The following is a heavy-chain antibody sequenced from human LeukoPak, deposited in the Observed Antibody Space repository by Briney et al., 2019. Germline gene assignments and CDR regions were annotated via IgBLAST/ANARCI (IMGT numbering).Heavy chain of an antibody. CDR1: GYNFPSYW. V-gene: IGHV5-51*01. CDR2: IYSRRRHT. J-gene: IGHJ4*02. CDR3: ARRGSSGWYYDY. Sequence: GESLKISCNGSGYNFPSYWIGWGRQMPGEGLEWMFFIYSRRRHTRYSPSYQGQVTISADKSISTAYLQWSSLKASDTAIYYCARRGSSGWYYDYWGQGTLVTGSS. D-gene: IGHD6-19*01.